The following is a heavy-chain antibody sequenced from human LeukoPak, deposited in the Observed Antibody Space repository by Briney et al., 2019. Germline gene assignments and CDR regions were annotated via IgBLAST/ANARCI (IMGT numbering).Heavy chain of an antibody. Sequence: GASVKVSCKASGYTFTGYYMHWVRQAPGQGLEWMGWINPNSGGTNYAQKFQGRVTMTRDTSISTAYMELSRLRSDDTAVYYCARVVTVTTYGLSYWGQGTLVTVSS. D-gene: IGHD4-17*01. J-gene: IGHJ4*02. V-gene: IGHV1-2*02. CDR1: GYTFTGYY. CDR2: INPNSGGT. CDR3: ARVVTVTTYGLSY.